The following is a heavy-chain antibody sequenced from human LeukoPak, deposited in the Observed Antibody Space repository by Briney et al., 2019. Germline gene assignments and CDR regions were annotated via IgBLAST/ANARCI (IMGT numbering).Heavy chain of an antibody. CDR1: EFTFSNFG. V-gene: IGHV3-30*02. J-gene: IGHJ5*02. CDR2: IRYDGSFK. Sequence: GGSLRLSCAASEFTFSNFGMHWVRQAPGKGLEWVAFIRYDGSFKYYVDSVKGRFTISRDNSKNTLYLLMISLRAEDTAEYHCAKDDGDYAWGQGTLVTVSS. D-gene: IGHD4-17*01. CDR3: AKDDGDYA.